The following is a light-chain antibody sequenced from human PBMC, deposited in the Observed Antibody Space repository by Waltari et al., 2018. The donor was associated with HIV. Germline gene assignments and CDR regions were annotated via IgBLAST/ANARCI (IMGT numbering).Light chain of an antibody. CDR1: SSDVGNYNL. Sequence: QSALTQPASVSGSPGQSVTISCTGTSSDVGNYNLVSWYQQHPGRAPKLMIYEVNKRPSGVSNRFSGSKSGNTASLTISELQADDEADYYCCSYASSSTYVFATGTKVTVL. CDR3: CSYASSSTYV. V-gene: IGLV2-23*02. J-gene: IGLJ1*01. CDR2: EVN.